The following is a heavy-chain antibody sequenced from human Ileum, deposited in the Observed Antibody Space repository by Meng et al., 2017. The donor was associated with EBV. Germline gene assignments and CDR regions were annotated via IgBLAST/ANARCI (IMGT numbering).Heavy chain of an antibody. Sequence: VSGGGLVLPGGFLRLSFGAPGFAFSNYWMHWVRQAPGKGLVWASRIRPDGSGANYADFVEGRFTISRDNAKNTLFLQMNSLRAEDTAVYYCARADPLTAAANWGQGTLVTVSS. CDR3: ARADPLTAAAN. V-gene: IGHV3-74*01. CDR2: IRPDGSGA. D-gene: IGHD6-13*01. CDR1: GFAFSNYW. J-gene: IGHJ4*02.